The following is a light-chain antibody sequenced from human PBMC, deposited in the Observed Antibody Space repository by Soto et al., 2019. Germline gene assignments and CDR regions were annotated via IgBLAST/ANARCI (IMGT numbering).Light chain of an antibody. CDR3: QQYENLPLT. V-gene: IGKV1-33*01. J-gene: IGKJ4*01. CDR2: DAS. Sequence: DIQLTQSPSTLSASVGDSVTIICRASQDISNYLNWYQQKPGKAPKLLIYDASNLETGVPSRFSGSGSGTDFTLTISSLQPEDIETYYCQQYENLPLTFGGGTKVDIK. CDR1: QDISNY.